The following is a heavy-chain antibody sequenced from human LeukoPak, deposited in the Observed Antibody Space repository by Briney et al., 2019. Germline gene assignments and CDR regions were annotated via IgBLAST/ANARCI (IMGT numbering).Heavy chain of an antibody. CDR3: ARERTSSSPAPLGY. J-gene: IGHJ4*02. Sequence: PGGSLRLSCTASGFTFSRYGMHWVRQGPGKGLEWAATIWYDGSNEYYAASVKGRFTISRDNSKNTLFLQMNTLRADDTAVYYCARERTSSSPAPLGYWGQGTLVTVSS. V-gene: IGHV3-33*01. CDR2: IWYDGSNE. D-gene: IGHD1-7*01. CDR1: GFTFSRYG.